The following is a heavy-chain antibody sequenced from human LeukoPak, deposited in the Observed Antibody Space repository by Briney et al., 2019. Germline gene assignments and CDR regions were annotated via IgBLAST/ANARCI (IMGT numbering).Heavy chain of an antibody. D-gene: IGHD4-17*01. J-gene: IGHJ4*02. CDR3: ARENYGDYGGFDY. CDR1: GFTFSSYS. CDR2: ISSSSSYI. Sequence: GGSLRLSCAASGFTFSSYSMNWVRQAPGKGLEWVSSISSSSSYIYYADSVKGRFTISRDNAENSLYLQMNSLRAEDTAVYYCARENYGDYGGFDYWGRGTLVTVSS. V-gene: IGHV3-21*01.